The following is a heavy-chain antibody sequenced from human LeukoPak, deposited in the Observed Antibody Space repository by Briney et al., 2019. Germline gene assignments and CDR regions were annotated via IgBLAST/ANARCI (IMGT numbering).Heavy chain of an antibody. Sequence: PGGSLRLSCAASGFTFSYYAMSWVRQAPGEGLEWVSAISGSGVTTYYADSVKGRFTISRDNSKNTLFLQMNSLRAGDTAVYYCAKALSGYYLFDYWGQGTLVTVSS. J-gene: IGHJ4*02. V-gene: IGHV3-23*01. D-gene: IGHD3-22*01. CDR2: ISGSGVTT. CDR3: AKALSGYYLFDY. CDR1: GFTFSYYA.